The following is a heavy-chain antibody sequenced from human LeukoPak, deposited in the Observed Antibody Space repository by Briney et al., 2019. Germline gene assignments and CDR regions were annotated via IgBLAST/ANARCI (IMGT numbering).Heavy chain of an antibody. CDR1: GFTPSSFA. J-gene: IGHJ4*02. Sequence: PGGSLRLSCAASGFTPSSFAMSWVRQAPGKGLEWVSAISGSGGSTYYADSVKGRFTISRDNSQNTLYLQMNSLRAEDTAVYYCAKDVGYCSGGSCHFDYWGQGTLVTVSS. D-gene: IGHD2-15*01. CDR3: AKDVGYCSGGSCHFDY. V-gene: IGHV3-23*01. CDR2: ISGSGGST.